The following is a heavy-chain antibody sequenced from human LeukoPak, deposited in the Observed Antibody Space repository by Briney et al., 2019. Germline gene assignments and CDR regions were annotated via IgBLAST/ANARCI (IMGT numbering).Heavy chain of an antibody. V-gene: IGHV4-59*08. J-gene: IGHJ6*02. CDR3: ARHKGYCSSTSYYYYYGMDV. CDR2: IYYSGST. CDR1: GGSISSYY. Sequence: SETLSLTCTVSGGSISSYYWSWIRQPPGKGLEWIGYIYYSGSTNYNPSLKSRVTISVDTSKNQFSLKLSSVTAADTAVYYCARHKGYCSSTSYYYYYGMDVWGQGTTVTVSS. D-gene: IGHD2-2*01.